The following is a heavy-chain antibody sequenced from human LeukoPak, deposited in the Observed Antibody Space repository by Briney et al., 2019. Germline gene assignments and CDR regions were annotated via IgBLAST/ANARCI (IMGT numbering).Heavy chain of an antibody. D-gene: IGHD5/OR15-5a*01. CDR2: IYYSGST. CDR3: ARGVSSDY. V-gene: IGHV4-59*01. Sequence: PSETLSLTCAVYGGSFSGYYWSWIRQPPGKGLEWIGYIYYSGSTNYNPSLKSRVTISVDTSKNQFPLKLGSVTAADTAVYYCARGVSSDYWGQGTLVTVSS. CDR1: GGSFSGYY. J-gene: IGHJ4*02.